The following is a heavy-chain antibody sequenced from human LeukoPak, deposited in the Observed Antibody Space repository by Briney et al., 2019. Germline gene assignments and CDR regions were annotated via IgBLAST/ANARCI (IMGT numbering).Heavy chain of an antibody. V-gene: IGHV3-7*01. CDR3: ARSTAGLDY. D-gene: IGHD1-1*01. CDR1: GFTFSNYW. Sequence: GGSLRLSWAASGFTFSNYWMSWVRQAPGKGLEWVANIRQDGSEKYYVDSMRGRFTISRDNAKNSLYLQMSSLRAEDTAVYYCARSTAGLDYWGQGTLVTVSS. J-gene: IGHJ4*02. CDR2: IRQDGSEK.